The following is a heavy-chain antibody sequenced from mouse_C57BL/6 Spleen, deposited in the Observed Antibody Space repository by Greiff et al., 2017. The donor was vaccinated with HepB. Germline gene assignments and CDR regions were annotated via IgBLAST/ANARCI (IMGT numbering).Heavy chain of an antibody. V-gene: IGHV1-7*01. J-gene: IGHJ2*01. CDR3: ARPFITTVVATPYFDY. Sequence: QVQLKESGAELAKPGASVKLSCKASGYTFTSYWMHWVEQRPGQGLEWIGYINPSSGYTKYNQKFKDKATLTADKSSSTAYMQLSSLTYEDSAVYYCARPFITTVVATPYFDYWGQGTTLTVSS. D-gene: IGHD1-1*01. CDR2: INPSSGYT. CDR1: GYTFTSYW.